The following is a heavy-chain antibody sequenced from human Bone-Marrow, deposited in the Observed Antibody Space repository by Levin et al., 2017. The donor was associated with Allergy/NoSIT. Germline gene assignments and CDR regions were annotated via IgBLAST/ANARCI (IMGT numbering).Heavy chain of an antibody. CDR1: GLIVSNNY. D-gene: IGHD3-3*01. CDR3: SLTRGDY. Sequence: ASVKVSCAASGLIVSNNYMTWVRQASGKGLEWVSIIYSDGDTFYADSVKGRFTLSRDSSRNTLYLHMHNLTAEDTAVYYCSLTRGDYWGQGTLVTVSS. J-gene: IGHJ4*02. V-gene: IGHV3-53*01. CDR2: IYSDGDT.